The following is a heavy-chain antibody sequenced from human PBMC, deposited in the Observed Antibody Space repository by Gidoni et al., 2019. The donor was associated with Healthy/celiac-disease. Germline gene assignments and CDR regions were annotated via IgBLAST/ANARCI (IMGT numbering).Heavy chain of an antibody. D-gene: IGHD5-18*01. J-gene: IGHJ3*02. V-gene: IGHV1-18*01. CDR1: GYPFTSYG. CDR3: ARARVQRDAFDI. Sequence: QVQLVQSGAEVKKPGASVKVSCKASGYPFTSYGIRWVRQAPGEVLEWMGWIRAYHGNTNYAQKLQGRGTMTTDTSTSTAYMELRSLRSDDTAVYYCARARVQRDAFDIWGQGTMVTVSS. CDR2: IRAYHGNT.